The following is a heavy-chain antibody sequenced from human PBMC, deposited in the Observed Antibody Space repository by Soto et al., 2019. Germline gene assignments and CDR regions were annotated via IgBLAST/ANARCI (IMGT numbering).Heavy chain of an antibody. J-gene: IGHJ6*02. D-gene: IGHD2-2*02. CDR2: ISSSGSTI. V-gene: IGHV3-11*01. CDR1: GFTFSDYY. CDR3: ARCGEVPAAISAGMDV. Sequence: NPGGSLRLSCAASGFTFSDYYMSWIRQAPGKGLEWVSYISSSGSTIYYADSVKGRFTISRDNAKNSLYLQMNSLRAEDTAVYYCARCGEVPAAISAGMDVWGQGTTVTVSS.